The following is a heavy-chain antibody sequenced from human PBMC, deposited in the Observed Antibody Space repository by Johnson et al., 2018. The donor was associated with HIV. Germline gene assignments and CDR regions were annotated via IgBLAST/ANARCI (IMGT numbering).Heavy chain of an antibody. CDR1: GFTFSSYG. CDR3: ARDSDSLYAFDI. V-gene: IGHV3-30*03. D-gene: IGHD3-22*01. CDR2: ISYDGSDK. Sequence: VQLVESGGGVVQPGRSLRLSCAASGFTFSSYGMHWARQAPGKGLEWVATISYDGSDKYFADSVKGRFTIFRANSKNTLYLQLNSLRAEDTAVYYCARDSDSLYAFDIWGQGTMVTVSS. J-gene: IGHJ3*02.